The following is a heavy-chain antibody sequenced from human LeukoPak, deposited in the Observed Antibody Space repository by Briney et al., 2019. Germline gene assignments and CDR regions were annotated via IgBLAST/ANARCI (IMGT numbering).Heavy chain of an antibody. CDR3: ARGLPARRGAFDI. V-gene: IGHV3-23*01. CDR1: GFTFISYA. D-gene: IGHD2-2*01. CDR2: ISGSGGRT. J-gene: IGHJ3*02. Sequence: GGSLRLSFAASGFTFISYAMSWVRQAPGKGREWVSAISGSGGRTYYADSVKGRFTISRDNPKNTLYLQMNSLRAEDTAVYYCARGLPARRGAFDIWGQGTKVTVSS.